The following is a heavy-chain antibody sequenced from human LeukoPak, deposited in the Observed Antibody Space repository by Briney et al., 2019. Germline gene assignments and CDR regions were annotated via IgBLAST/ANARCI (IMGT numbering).Heavy chain of an antibody. J-gene: IGHJ3*02. CDR3: ARNDYGGHDAFDI. Sequence: GAXVKVSCKASGYTFTSYDINWVRQATGQGLEWMGWMNPNSGNTGFAQKFQGRVTMTRTTSISTAYMELSSLRSEDTAVYYCARNDYGGHDAFDIWGQGTMVTVSS. CDR2: MNPNSGNT. D-gene: IGHD4-17*01. V-gene: IGHV1-8*01. CDR1: GYTFTSYD.